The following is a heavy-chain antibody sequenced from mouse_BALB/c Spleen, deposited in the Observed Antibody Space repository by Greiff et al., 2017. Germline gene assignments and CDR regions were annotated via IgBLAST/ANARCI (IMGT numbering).Heavy chain of an antibody. CDR2: INPSNGGT. J-gene: IGHJ2*01. V-gene: IGHV1S16*01. Sequence: QVQLQQPGAELVKPGASVKLSCKASGYTFTSYWMHCVKLRPGQGFEWIGEINPSNGGTNYNEKFKRKATLTVDKSSSTAYMQLSSLTSEDSAVYYCTIWVDGYYVVDYWGQGTTLTVSS. CDR3: TIWVDGYYVVDY. CDR1: GYTFTSYW. D-gene: IGHD2-3*01.